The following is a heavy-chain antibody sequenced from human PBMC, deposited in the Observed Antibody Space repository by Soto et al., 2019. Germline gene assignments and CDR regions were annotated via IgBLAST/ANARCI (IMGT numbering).Heavy chain of an antibody. CDR1: GFTFSSYA. CDR2: ISYDGSNK. J-gene: IGHJ4*02. V-gene: IGHV3-30-3*01. D-gene: IGHD1-1*01. CDR3: ARAPGTYFDY. Sequence: GGSLRLSCAASGFTFSSYAMHWVRQAPGKGLEWVAVISYDGSNKYYADSVEGRFTISRDNSKNTLYLQMNSLRAEDTAVYYCARAPGTYFDYWGQGTLVTVSS.